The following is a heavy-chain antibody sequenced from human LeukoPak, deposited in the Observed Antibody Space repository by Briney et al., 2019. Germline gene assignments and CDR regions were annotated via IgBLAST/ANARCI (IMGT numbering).Heavy chain of an antibody. D-gene: IGHD3-22*01. CDR1: GGSVSNSDYY. J-gene: IGHJ4*02. Sequence: SETLSLTRTVSGGSVSNSDYYWGWIRQSPGKGLEWIGSISYSGSTYYNPSLKTRVSISVDTSENQFSLKLSSVTATDTTVYYCARHRASSRGGSGYSQGQFDYWGQGTLVTVSS. V-gene: IGHV4-39*01. CDR3: ARHRASSRGGSGYSQGQFDY. CDR2: ISYSGST.